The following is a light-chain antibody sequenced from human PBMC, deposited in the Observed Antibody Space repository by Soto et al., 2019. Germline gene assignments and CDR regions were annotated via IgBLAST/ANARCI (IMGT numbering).Light chain of an antibody. CDR3: QQRSDWPLA. Sequence: ETLLTQSPATLSLSPGERSTLSCRASQSVSTYLAWYQRKPGQAPRLLIYDASNRATGIPARFTGSGSGTDFTLTISSLEPEDFAVYYCQQRSDWPLAFGGGTKVDIK. J-gene: IGKJ4*01. CDR2: DAS. V-gene: IGKV3-11*01. CDR1: QSVSTY.